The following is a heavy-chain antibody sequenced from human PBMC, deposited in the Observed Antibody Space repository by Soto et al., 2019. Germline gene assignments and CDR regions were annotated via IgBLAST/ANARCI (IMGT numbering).Heavy chain of an antibody. J-gene: IGHJ4*02. CDR3: ARQSGSYFMEYYFDY. V-gene: IGHV4-39*01. D-gene: IGHD1-26*01. CDR1: GGSISSSSYY. Sequence: PSETLSLTCTVSGGSISSSSYYWGWIRQPPGKGLEWIGSIYYSGSTYYNPSLKSRVTISVDTSKNQFSLKLSSVTAADTAVYYCARQSGSYFMEYYFDYWGQGTLVTVSS. CDR2: IYYSGST.